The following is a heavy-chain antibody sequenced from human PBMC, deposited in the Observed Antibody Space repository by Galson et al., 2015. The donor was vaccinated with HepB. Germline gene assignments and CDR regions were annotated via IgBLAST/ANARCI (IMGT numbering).Heavy chain of an antibody. CDR3: AKRGPGYCSTTACYKAFDS. CDR2: ISGDTGEI. D-gene: IGHD2-2*02. Sequence: SLRLSCAASGYRFRSYAMTWVRQAPGQGLEWVPAISGDTGEIFYADTVKGRFTITRDTDRDMLYLQMSSLRADDTAVYYCAKRGPGYCSTTACYKAFDSWGQGTLVTVSS. V-gene: IGHV3-23*01. J-gene: IGHJ4*02. CDR1: GYRFRSYA.